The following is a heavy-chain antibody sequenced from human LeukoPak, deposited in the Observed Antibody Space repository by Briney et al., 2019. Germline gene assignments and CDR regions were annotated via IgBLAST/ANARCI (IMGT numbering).Heavy chain of an antibody. J-gene: IGHJ4*02. CDR2: IWYDGSNK. V-gene: IGHV3-33*01. CDR3: ARRSTSCYAFDY. CDR1: GFTFSSYG. Sequence: GGSLRLSCAASGFTFSSYGMHWVRQAPGKGLEWVAVIWYDGSNKYYADSVKGRFTISRDNSKNTLYLQMNSLRAEDTAVYYCARRSTSCYAFDYWGQGTLVPVSS. D-gene: IGHD2-2*01.